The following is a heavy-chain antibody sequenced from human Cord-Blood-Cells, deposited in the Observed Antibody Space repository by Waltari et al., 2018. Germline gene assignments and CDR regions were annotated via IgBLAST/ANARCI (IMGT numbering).Heavy chain of an antibody. J-gene: IGHJ4*02. Sequence: QVQLQQWGAGLLKPSETLSLTCAVYGGSFSGYYWSWTRQPPGKGLEWIGEINQSGSTNYNPSLNSRVTISLDTSKNQFSLKLSSVTAAYTAVYYCARRGIAAAGFDYWGQGTLVTVSS. CDR3: ARRGIAAAGFDY. V-gene: IGHV4-34*01. D-gene: IGHD6-13*01. CDR1: GGSFSGYY. CDR2: INQSGST.